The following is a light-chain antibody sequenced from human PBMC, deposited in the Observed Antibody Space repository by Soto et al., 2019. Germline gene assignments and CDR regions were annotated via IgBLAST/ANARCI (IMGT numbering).Light chain of an antibody. J-gene: IGLJ3*02. CDR2: EVS. CDR1: SSDVGTYNR. CDR3: SSYTHSYTSSHTWV. Sequence: QSALTQPPSVSGSPGQSVTISCTGTSSDVGTYNRVSWFQQPPGTAPKLIIYEVSNRPSGVPDRFSGSKSGNTASLSISGLRAEDEADYYCSSYTHSYTSSHTWVFGGGTKLTVL. V-gene: IGLV2-18*02.